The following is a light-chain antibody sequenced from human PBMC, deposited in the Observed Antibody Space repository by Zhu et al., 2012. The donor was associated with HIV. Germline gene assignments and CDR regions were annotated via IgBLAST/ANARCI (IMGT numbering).Light chain of an antibody. CDR2: GVS. V-gene: IGKV3-15*01. CDR3: QQYNKWPPWT. CDR1: QSIDND. Sequence: ATLPCTASQSIDNDLAWYQQKPGQAPRLLMYGVSTRANDIPDRFTGSGSGTDFTLTIFSLQSEDFALYYCQQYNKWPPWTFGQGTKVEIK. J-gene: IGKJ1*01.